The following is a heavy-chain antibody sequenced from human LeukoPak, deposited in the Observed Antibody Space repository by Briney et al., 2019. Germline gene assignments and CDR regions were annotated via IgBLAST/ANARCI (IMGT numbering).Heavy chain of an antibody. CDR1: GGSISSYY. V-gene: IGHV4-34*01. CDR3: ARGWIAAPNYYYFYYMDV. Sequence: SETLSLTCTVSGGSISSYYWSWIRQPPGKGLEWIGEINHSGSTNYNPSLKSRVTISVDTSKNQFSLKLSSVTAADRAVYYCARGWIAAPNYYYFYYMDVWGKGTTVTVSS. D-gene: IGHD6-6*01. J-gene: IGHJ6*03. CDR2: INHSGST.